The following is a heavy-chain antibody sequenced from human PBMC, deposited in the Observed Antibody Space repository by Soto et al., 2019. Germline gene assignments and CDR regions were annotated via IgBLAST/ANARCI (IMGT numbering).Heavy chain of an antibody. J-gene: IGHJ6*02. Sequence: EVQLLESGGGLVQPGGSLRLSCAASGFTFSNYSMSWVRQAPGKGLEWVSGMNSGGRTYYADSVKGRFTISRDTSKNTLYLQMNSLRADDTAVFYCAKALQDSSSRDYFYYGMDVWGQGTTVTVSS. CDR1: GFTFSNYS. CDR2: MNSGGRT. V-gene: IGHV3-23*01. CDR3: AKALQDSSSRDYFYYGMDV. D-gene: IGHD6-6*01.